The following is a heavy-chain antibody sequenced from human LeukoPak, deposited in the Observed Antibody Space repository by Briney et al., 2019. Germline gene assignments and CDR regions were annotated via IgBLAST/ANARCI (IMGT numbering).Heavy chain of an antibody. V-gene: IGHV1-8*01. CDR3: ARGYDSSGYYIDY. CDR2: MNPNSGNT. J-gene: IGHJ4*02. Sequence: ASVKVSCKASGYTFTSYDINWVRQATGQGLEWMGWMNPNSGNTGYAQKFQGRVTMTRNTSISTAYMELGSLRSEDTAVYYCARGYDSSGYYIDYWGQGTLVTVSS. D-gene: IGHD3-22*01. CDR1: GYTFTSYD.